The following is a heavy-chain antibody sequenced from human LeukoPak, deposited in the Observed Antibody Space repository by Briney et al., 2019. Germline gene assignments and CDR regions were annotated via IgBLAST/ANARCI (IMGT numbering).Heavy chain of an antibody. CDR1: GYSFTTYW. CDR3: ALGVAGRFAF. Sequence: GESLKISCKASGYSFTTYWIGWVRQMPGKGLEWMGSIYPGDSDTTYDPSFRGQVTISADKSISTAYLQWNSLKASDTAMYYCALGVAGRFAFWGQGTLVTVSS. V-gene: IGHV5-51*01. D-gene: IGHD6-19*01. J-gene: IGHJ4*02. CDR2: IYPGDSDT.